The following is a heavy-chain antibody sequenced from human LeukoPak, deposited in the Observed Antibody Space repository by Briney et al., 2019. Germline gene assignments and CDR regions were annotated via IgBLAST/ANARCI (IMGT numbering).Heavy chain of an antibody. D-gene: IGHD2-2*01. CDR1: GGSFSGYY. CDR3: ARGPHGVVVPAAMPNYYYYYMDV. J-gene: IGHJ6*03. CDR2: INHSGST. Sequence: SETLSLTCAVYGGSFSGYYWSWIRQPPGKGLEWIGEINHSGSTNYNPSPKSRVTISVDTSKNQFSLKLSSVTAADTAVYYCARGPHGVVVPAAMPNYYYYYMDVWGKGTTVTVSS. V-gene: IGHV4-34*01.